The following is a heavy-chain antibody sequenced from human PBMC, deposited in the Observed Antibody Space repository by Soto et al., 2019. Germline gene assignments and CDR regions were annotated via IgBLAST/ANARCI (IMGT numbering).Heavy chain of an antibody. CDR3: AGRIAAAGTYFDY. CDR1: GGSISSSNW. V-gene: IGHV4-4*02. Sequence: SETLSLTCAVSGGSISSSNWWSGVRQPPGKGLEWIGEIYHSGSTNYNPSLKSRVTISVDKSKNQFSLKLSSVTAADTAVYYCAGRIAAAGTYFDYWGQGTLVTVSS. CDR2: IYHSGST. D-gene: IGHD6-13*01. J-gene: IGHJ4*02.